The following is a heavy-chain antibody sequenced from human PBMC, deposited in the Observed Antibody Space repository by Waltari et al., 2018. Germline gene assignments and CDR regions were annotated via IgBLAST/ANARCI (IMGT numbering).Heavy chain of an antibody. D-gene: IGHD2-15*01. V-gene: IGHV4-4*02. CDR2: VRGDGRT. CDR3: ARDRGRGLYLDS. CDR1: GDSMSSTYW. Sequence: QLQESGPGLVKPSGTLSLTCGVSGDSMSSTYWWSWVRQAPGKGLEWIGQVRGDGRTNYNPSFASRVTVSLDTYNNQFSLMVTSATAADTAVYYCARDRGRGLYLDSWSPGKLVTVSP. J-gene: IGHJ4*02.